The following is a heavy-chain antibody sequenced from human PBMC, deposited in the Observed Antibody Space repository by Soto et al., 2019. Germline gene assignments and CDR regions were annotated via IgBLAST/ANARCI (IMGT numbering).Heavy chain of an antibody. CDR1: GFTFSSYY. Sequence: QVHLVQSGGGVVQPGRSLRLSCAASGFTFSSYYIHWVRRAPGKGLEWVAVISDDGTKQYYADSVKGRFTVSRDNSKNILYLQMNSLRLDDTAIYYCARDSADNNDWQKTSPLTDYWGQGTLVTVSS. CDR3: ARDSADNNDWQKTSPLTDY. V-gene: IGHV3-30-3*01. J-gene: IGHJ4*02. CDR2: ISDDGTKQ. D-gene: IGHD1-1*01.